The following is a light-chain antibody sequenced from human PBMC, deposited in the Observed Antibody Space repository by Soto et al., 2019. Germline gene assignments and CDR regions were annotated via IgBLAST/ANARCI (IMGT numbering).Light chain of an antibody. J-gene: IGLJ1*01. CDR1: SSDVGAYNY. Sequence: QSALAQPASVSGSPGQSITISCTGTSSDVGAYNYVSWYQQHPAKVPKLMIYDVSNRPSGVSDRFSGSKSGNTASLTITGLQAEDEADYYCYSYTSSSTYVFGTGTKVTVL. V-gene: IGLV2-14*01. CDR3: YSYTSSSTYV. CDR2: DVS.